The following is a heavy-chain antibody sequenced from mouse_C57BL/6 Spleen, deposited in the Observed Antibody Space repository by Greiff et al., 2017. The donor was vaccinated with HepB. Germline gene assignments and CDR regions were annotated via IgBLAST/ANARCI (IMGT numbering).Heavy chain of an antibody. V-gene: IGHV1-69*01. Sequence: VQLQQPGAELVMPGASVKLSCKASGYTFTSYWMHWVKQRPGQGLEWIGEIDPSDSYTNYNQKFKGKSTLTVDKSSSTAYMQLSSLTSEDSAVYYCARRYGSSYGWYFDVWGTGTTVTVSS. CDR3: ARRYGSSYGWYFDV. J-gene: IGHJ1*03. CDR2: IDPSDSYT. CDR1: GYTFTSYW. D-gene: IGHD1-1*01.